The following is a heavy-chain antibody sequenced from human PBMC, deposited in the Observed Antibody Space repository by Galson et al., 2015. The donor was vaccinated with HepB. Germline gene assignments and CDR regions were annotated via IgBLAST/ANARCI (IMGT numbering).Heavy chain of an antibody. CDR1: GGTFSSYA. Sequence: SVKVSCKASGGTFSSYAISWVRQAPGQGLEWMGGIIPIFGTAHYAQKFQGRVTITADKSTSTAYMELSSLRSEATAVYYCARAKPPLLYGASGYGMDVWGQGTPVTVSS. J-gene: IGHJ6*02. V-gene: IGHV1-69*06. CDR2: IIPIFGTA. D-gene: IGHD4-17*01. CDR3: ARAKPPLLYGASGYGMDV.